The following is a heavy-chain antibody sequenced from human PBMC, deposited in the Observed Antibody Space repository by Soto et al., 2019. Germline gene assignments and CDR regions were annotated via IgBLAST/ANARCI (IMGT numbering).Heavy chain of an antibody. CDR1: GFTFSNAW. J-gene: IGHJ6*02. CDR3: TTGNDGDRTFYGMDV. Sequence: AGSLRLSCAASGFTFSNAWMSWVRQAPGKGLEWVGRIKSKTDGGTTDYAAPVKGRFTISRDDSKNTLYLQMNSLKTEDTAVYYCTTGNDGDRTFYGMDVWGQGTTVTVSS. D-gene: IGHD4-17*01. CDR2: IKSKTDGGTT. V-gene: IGHV3-15*01.